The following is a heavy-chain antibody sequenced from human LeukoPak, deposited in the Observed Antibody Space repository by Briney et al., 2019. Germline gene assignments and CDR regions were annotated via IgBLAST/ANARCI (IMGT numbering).Heavy chain of an antibody. CDR1: AFIFDDYA. CDR3: AKDQTSGIAGPFDS. CDR2: INWNSGRT. J-gene: IGHJ5*01. Sequence: GGSLRLSCAASAFIFDDYAMHWVRQAPGKGLEWVSGINWNSGRTVYAGSMKGRFTISRDNAKNALYLQMNSLRTEDTAFYYCAKDQTSGIAGPFDSWGQGTLVTVSS. D-gene: IGHD6-13*01. V-gene: IGHV3-9*01.